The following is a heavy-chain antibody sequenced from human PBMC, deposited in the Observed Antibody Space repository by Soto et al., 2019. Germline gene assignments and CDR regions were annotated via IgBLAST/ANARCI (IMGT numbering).Heavy chain of an antibody. V-gene: IGHV4-31*06. Sequence: PSETLSLTCTVSGGSILDSTYYWAWIRQHPGKGLEWIGYIYYSGSTYYNPSLKSRVTISVDTSKNQFSLKLSSVTAADTAVYNVPAAGGRHYGHKFSQLWRKRTWDPVS. CDR2: IYYSGST. CDR3: PAAGGRHYGHKFSQL. J-gene: IGHJ1*01. D-gene: IGHD3-16*01. CDR1: GGSILDSTYY.